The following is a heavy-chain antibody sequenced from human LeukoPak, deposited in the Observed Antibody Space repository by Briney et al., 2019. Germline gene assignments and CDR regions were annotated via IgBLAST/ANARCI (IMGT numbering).Heavy chain of an antibody. J-gene: IGHJ3*02. CDR1: GGTFSSYA. CDR3: ARLTTFDAFDI. Sequence: SVKVSCKASGGTFSSYAISWVRQAPGQGLEWMGGIIPILGIANYAQKFQGRVTITADKSTSTAYMELSSLRSEDTAVYYCARLTTFDAFDIWGQGTMVTVSS. CDR2: IIPILGIA. V-gene: IGHV1-69*10. D-gene: IGHD4-11*01.